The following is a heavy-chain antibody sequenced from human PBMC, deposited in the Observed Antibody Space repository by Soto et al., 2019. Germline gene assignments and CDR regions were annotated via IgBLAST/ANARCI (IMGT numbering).Heavy chain of an antibody. CDR2: INHSGST. Sequence: SETLSLTCAVYGGSFSGYYWSWIRQPPGKGLEWIGEINHSGSTNYNPSLKSRVTISVDTSKNQFSLKLSSVTAADTAVYYCARGEYSSGTYYYYYTDFWGKGTTVTVSS. D-gene: IGHD6-19*01. V-gene: IGHV4-34*01. CDR3: ARGEYSSGTYYYYYTDF. CDR1: GGSFSGYY. J-gene: IGHJ6*03.